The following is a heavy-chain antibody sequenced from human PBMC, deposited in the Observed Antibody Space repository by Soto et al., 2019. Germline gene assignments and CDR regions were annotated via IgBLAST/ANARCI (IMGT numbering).Heavy chain of an antibody. CDR3: ARSGIGYCSSTSCSKNHYYYGMDV. J-gene: IGHJ6*02. V-gene: IGHV1-2*04. Sequence: AAVKVPCKATGYTFTSYYMHWVRQAPGQGLEWMGWINPNSGGTNYAQKFQGWVTMTRDTSISTAYMELSRLRSDDAAVYYCARSGIGYCSSTSCSKNHYYYGMDVWGQGTTVTVSS. D-gene: IGHD2-2*01. CDR2: INPNSGGT. CDR1: GYTFTSYY.